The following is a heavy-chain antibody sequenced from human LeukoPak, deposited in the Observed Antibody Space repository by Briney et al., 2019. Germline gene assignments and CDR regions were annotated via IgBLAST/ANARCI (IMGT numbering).Heavy chain of an antibody. D-gene: IGHD2-2*02. CDR2: ISAYNGNT. CDR3: ARSRDVVVPAAIIGALVIDY. Sequence: GASVKVSCKVSGYTFTSYGISWVRQAPGQGLEWMGWISAYNGNTNYAQKLQGRVTMPTDTSTSTAYMELRSLRSDDTAVYYCARSRDVVVPAAIIGALVIDYWGQGTLVTVSS. J-gene: IGHJ4*02. V-gene: IGHV1-18*01. CDR1: GYTFTSYG.